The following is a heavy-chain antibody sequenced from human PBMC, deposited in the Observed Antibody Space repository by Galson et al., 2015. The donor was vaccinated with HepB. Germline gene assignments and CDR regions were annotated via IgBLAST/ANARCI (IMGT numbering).Heavy chain of an antibody. J-gene: IGHJ4*02. CDR3: TKEGSSNDFDF. D-gene: IGHD6-13*01. V-gene: IGHV1-2*05. Sequence: SVKVSCKASGYTFTAYYLHWVRQAPGQGLEWMGRINPHTGGTNYAQPFQGRVTMTRDTSISTAYMELSRLSSDDTVVYYCTKEGSSNDFDFWGQGTLVTVSS. CDR1: GYTFTAYY. CDR2: INPHTGGT.